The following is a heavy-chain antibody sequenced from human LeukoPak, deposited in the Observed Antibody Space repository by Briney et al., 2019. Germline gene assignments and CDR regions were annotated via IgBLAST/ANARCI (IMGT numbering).Heavy chain of an antibody. V-gene: IGHV3-23*01. Sequence: PGGSLRLSCAASGFTFSSYAMGWVRQAPGKGLEWVSAITASGGNTYYADSVKGRFTISRDNSKNTLYLQVNSLRAEDTAVYYCAKGNGYSYGRYYFAYWGQGTVVTVSS. CDR1: GFTFSSYA. CDR2: ITASGGNT. J-gene: IGHJ4*02. D-gene: IGHD5-18*01. CDR3: AKGNGYSYGRYYFAY.